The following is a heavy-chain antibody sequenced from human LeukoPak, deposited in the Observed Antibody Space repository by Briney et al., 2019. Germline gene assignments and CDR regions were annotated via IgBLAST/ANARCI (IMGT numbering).Heavy chain of an antibody. D-gene: IGHD2-2*01. V-gene: IGHV4-34*01. J-gene: IGHJ2*01. CDR1: GGSFSGYY. CDR2: INHSGST. CDR3: ARGYCISTSCYYWYFDL. Sequence: KTSETLSLTCAVYGGSFSGYYWSWIRQPPGKGLEWIGEINHSGSTNYNPSLKSRVTISGDTSKSQFSLKLRSVTAADTAVYYCARGYCISTSCYYWYFDLWGRGTLVTVSS.